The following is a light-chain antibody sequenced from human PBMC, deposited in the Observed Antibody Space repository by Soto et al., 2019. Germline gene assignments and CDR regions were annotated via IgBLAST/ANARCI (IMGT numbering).Light chain of an antibody. CDR1: QNIERY. Sequence: DIQMTQSPSSLSASIGDRVTINCQASQNIERYLNWYQHKEGKAPQLLMFAASNLESGVPSRFSGSGSGTDFTLTITSLQPEDFATYYCQQTYKAVHSFGQGTKVDI. V-gene: IGKV1-39*01. J-gene: IGKJ2*01. CDR3: QQTYKAVHS. CDR2: AAS.